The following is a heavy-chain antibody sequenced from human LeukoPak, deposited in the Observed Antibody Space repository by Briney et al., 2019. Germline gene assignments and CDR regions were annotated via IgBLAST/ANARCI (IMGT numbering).Heavy chain of an antibody. D-gene: IGHD2-15*01. CDR1: GFTFSSYE. J-gene: IGHJ4*02. V-gene: IGHV3-48*03. Sequence: PGGSLRLSCAASGFTFSSYEMNWARHVPGKGLEGVSYISSRGSTRYHADSVKGRFTISRDNADNSLYLQMNSLRAEDAAVYYCAKAPLGRCSGAICYYFDYWGQGTLVTVSS. CDR3: AKAPLGRCSGAICYYFDY. CDR2: ISSRGSTR.